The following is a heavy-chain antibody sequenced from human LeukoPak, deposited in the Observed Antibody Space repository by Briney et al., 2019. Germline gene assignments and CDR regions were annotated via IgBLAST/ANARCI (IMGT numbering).Heavy chain of an antibody. J-gene: IGHJ4*02. CDR1: GVSFSSYA. CDR3: AKDVVGATRGFYFDY. CDR2: LSGSGAGT. D-gene: IGHD1-26*01. V-gene: IGHV3-23*01. Sequence: GGSLRLSCAASGVSFSSYAMSWVRQAPGKGLDWVSALSGSGAGTYYADSVKGRFTISRDNSKNTLYLQMNSLRAEDTALYYCAKDVVGATRGFYFDYWGQGTLVTVSS.